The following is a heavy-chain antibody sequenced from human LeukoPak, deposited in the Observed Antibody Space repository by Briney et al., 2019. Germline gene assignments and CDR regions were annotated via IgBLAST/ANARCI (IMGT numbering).Heavy chain of an antibody. CDR1: GYSISSTYY. J-gene: IGHJ4*02. D-gene: IGHD1-1*01. Sequence: PSETLPLTCTVSGYSISSTYYGAWIRQPPGKGLEWIATISHSGNTYYTPSLESRLTISLDTFKKHFSLRLSSVTAADTAVYYCARVNAPVATFDYWGLGTLVAVSS. V-gene: IGHV4-38-2*02. CDR2: ISHSGNT. CDR3: ARVNAPVATFDY.